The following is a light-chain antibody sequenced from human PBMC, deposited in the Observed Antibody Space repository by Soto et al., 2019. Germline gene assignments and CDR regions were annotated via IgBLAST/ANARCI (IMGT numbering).Light chain of an antibody. CDR1: NIGGKS. J-gene: IGLJ2*01. CDR3: QVWDSSSEHVV. Sequence: SYELTQPPSVSVAPGKTARITCGGNNIGGKSVHWYQQKPGQAPVLVIYYDDDRPSGIPERFSGSNSGNTATLSISRVEAGDEADYYCQVWDSSSEHVVFGGGTQLTVL. CDR2: YDD. V-gene: IGLV3-21*04.